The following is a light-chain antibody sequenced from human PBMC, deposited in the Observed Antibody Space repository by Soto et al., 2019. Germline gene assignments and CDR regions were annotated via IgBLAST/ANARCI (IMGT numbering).Light chain of an antibody. Sequence: QSALTQPASVSGSPGQSITVSCTGTSSDVGGYNYVSWYQQHPGKAPKVMIYDVSKRPSGVSNRFSGSKSGNTASLTISGLQDEDEADYYCNSYTSSSTLPYVFGTGTKLTV. V-gene: IGLV2-14*01. CDR1: SSDVGGYNY. CDR2: DVS. CDR3: NSYTSSSTLPYV. J-gene: IGLJ1*01.